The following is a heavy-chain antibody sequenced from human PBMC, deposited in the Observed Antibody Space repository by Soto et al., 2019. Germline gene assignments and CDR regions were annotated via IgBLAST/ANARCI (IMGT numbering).Heavy chain of an antibody. CDR2: INAYNGNT. CDR1: GYTFTSNA. V-gene: IGHV1-18*01. Sequence: ASVKLSCKDSGYTFTSNAMHWVRQAPGQRLEWMGWINAYNGNTNYSQKFQGRVTMTTDTSTSTAYMELRSLRSDDTAVYYCARVKGSGYHNWFDPWGQGTLVTVSS. CDR3: ARVKGSGYHNWFDP. J-gene: IGHJ5*02. D-gene: IGHD3-22*01.